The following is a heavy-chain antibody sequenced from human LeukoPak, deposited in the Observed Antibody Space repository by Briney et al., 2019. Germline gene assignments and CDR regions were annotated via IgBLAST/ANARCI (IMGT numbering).Heavy chain of an antibody. CDR2: IYSGGST. D-gene: IGHD6-6*01. V-gene: IGHV3-53*01. CDR1: GFTVSSNY. J-gene: IGHJ4*02. Sequence: PGGSLRLSCAASGFTVSSNYMSWVRQAPGKGLEWVSVIYSGGSTYYADSVKGRFTISRDNSKNTLYLQMNSLRAEDTAVYYCARDYATSIAETLEDWGQGTLVTVSP. CDR3: ARDYATSIAETLED.